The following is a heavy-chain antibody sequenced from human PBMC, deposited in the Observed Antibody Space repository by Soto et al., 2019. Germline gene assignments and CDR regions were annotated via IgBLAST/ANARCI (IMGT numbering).Heavy chain of an antibody. D-gene: IGHD3-22*01. Sequence: ASVKVSCKASAYTFTSYGISWVRQAPGQGLEWMGWISAYNGNTNYAQKLQGRVTMTTDTSTSTAYMELRSLRSDDTAVYYCARGIYDSSGYTNWFDPWGQGTLVTVSS. CDR2: ISAYNGNT. V-gene: IGHV1-18*01. CDR3: ARGIYDSSGYTNWFDP. J-gene: IGHJ5*02. CDR1: AYTFTSYG.